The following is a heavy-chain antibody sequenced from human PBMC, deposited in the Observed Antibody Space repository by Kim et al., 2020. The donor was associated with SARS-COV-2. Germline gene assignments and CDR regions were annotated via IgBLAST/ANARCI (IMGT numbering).Heavy chain of an antibody. CDR3: ARSLEH. CDR2: DGSGK. V-gene: IGHV3-7*01. J-gene: IGHJ4*02. Sequence: DGSGKFYVDSVRGRFTISRDNAKNSLYLQMNSLRVEDTAMYYCARSLEHWGQGTLVTVSS.